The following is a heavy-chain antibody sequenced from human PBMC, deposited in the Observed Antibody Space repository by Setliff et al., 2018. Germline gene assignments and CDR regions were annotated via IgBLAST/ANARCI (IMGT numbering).Heavy chain of an antibody. CDR1: GGSISSGDYY. Sequence: SETLSLTCTVSGGSISSGDYYWSWIRQPPGKGLEWIGYIYYSGSTYYNPSLKSRVTISVDTSKNQFSLKLSSVTAADTAVYYCARVPTIRFGELYRNDYWGQGTLVTVSS. J-gene: IGHJ4*02. V-gene: IGHV4-30-4*08. CDR3: ARVPTIRFGELYRNDY. D-gene: IGHD3-10*01. CDR2: IYYSGST.